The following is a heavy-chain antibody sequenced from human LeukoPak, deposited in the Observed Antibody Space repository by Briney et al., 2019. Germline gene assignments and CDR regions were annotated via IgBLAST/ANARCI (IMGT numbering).Heavy chain of an antibody. CDR1: GYTFSSYG. J-gene: IGHJ4*02. CDR2: SSGSGGST. CDR3: AKGGQVSGSYYFDY. Sequence: AASVKVSCKASGYTFSSYGMSWVRQAPGKGLEWVSASSGSGGSTYYADSVKGRFTISRDNSKNVLYLQMNSLRAEDTAVYYCAKGGQVSGSYYFDYWGQGTLVTVSS. D-gene: IGHD1-26*01. V-gene: IGHV3-23*01.